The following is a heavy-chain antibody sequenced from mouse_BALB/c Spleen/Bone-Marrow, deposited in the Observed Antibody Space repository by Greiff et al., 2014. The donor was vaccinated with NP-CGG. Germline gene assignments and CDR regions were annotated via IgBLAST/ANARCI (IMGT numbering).Heavy chain of an antibody. Sequence: QVQLKESGGELVRPGASVKVSCKGSGYALTNYLVEWGKQRPGQGLEGIGVINSGSGGTKYNEKFKGKATLTADKSSSTAYMQLSSLTSDDSAVYFCARAITDAMDYWGQGTSVTVSS. CDR2: INSGSGGT. V-gene: IGHV1-54*01. CDR3: ARAITDAMDY. D-gene: IGHD2-4*01. CDR1: GYALTNYL. J-gene: IGHJ4*01.